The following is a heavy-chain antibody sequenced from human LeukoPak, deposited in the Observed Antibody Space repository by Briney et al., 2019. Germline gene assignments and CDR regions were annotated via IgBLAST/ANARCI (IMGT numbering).Heavy chain of an antibody. D-gene: IGHD2-2*01. CDR1: GFTFGRNW. V-gene: IGHV3-7*01. Sequence: GGSLRLSCAASGFTFGRNWMSWVRQAPGKGLEWVANINQDGGEINYVDSVKGRFTISRDNAYNSLYLQMNSLRAEDTAVYFCATGRTCPTCYLPDYWGQGTLVTVSS. CDR3: ATGRTCPTCYLPDY. CDR2: INQDGGEI. J-gene: IGHJ4*02.